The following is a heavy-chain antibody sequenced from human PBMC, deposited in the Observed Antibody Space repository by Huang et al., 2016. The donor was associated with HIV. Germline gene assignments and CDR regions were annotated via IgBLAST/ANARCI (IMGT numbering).Heavy chain of an antibody. CDR3: ARSLMGEDPFDI. Sequence: QVRLHQWGTGLVRPSETLSLTCAVYGGPLSGHYWSWVRLPPGGSLEWVGEVNHRGSANYNPSLKSRLSMSMDTSKKQFSLKLGSVTAADTALYYCARSLMGEDPFDIWGQGTLVTVSS. D-gene: IGHD3-16*01. CDR1: GGPLSGHY. V-gene: IGHV4-34*01. CDR2: VNHRGSA. J-gene: IGHJ3*02.